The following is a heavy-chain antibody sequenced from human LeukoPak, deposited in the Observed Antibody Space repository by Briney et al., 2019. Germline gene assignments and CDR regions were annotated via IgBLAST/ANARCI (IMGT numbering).Heavy chain of an antibody. Sequence: PRGSLRLSCAASGFTFSSYAMHWVRQAPGKGLEWVAVISYDGSNKYYADSVKGRFTISRDNSKNTPYLQMNSLRAEDTAVYYCARDFPHYCSSTSCYSYYYYYGMDVRGQGTTVTVSS. J-gene: IGHJ6*02. D-gene: IGHD2-2*01. CDR3: ARDFPHYCSSTSCYSYYYYYGMDV. CDR1: GFTFSSYA. V-gene: IGHV3-30*04. CDR2: ISYDGSNK.